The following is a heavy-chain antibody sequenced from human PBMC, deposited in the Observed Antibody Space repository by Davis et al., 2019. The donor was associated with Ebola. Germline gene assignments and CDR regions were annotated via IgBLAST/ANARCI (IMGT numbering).Heavy chain of an antibody. V-gene: IGHV1-69*04. J-gene: IGHJ6*02. Sequence: AASVKVSCKASGGTFSSYAISWVRQAPGQGLEWMGRIIPILGIANYAQKFQGRVTITADESTSTAYMELSSLRSEDTAVYYCASDRALGYCSGGSCPGDYYYYGMDVWGQGTTVTVSS. CDR1: GGTFSSYA. CDR3: ASDRALGYCSGGSCPGDYYYYGMDV. D-gene: IGHD2-15*01. CDR2: IIPILGIA.